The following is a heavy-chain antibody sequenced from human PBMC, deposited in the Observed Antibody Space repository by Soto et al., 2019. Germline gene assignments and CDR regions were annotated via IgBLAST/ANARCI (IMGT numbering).Heavy chain of an antibody. Sequence: SVKVSCKASGGTFSSYAISWVRQAPGQGLEWMGGIIPIFGTANYAQKFQGRVTITADESTSTAYMELSSLRSEDTAVYYCARHRLRYFDWLSRPNYYYYGMDVWGQGTTVTVSS. CDR3: ARHRLRYFDWLSRPNYYYYGMDV. J-gene: IGHJ6*02. V-gene: IGHV1-69*13. CDR1: GGTFSSYA. CDR2: IIPIFGTA. D-gene: IGHD3-9*01.